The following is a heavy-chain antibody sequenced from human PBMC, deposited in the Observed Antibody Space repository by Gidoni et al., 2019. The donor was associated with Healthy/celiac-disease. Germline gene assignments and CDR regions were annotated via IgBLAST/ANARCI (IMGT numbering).Heavy chain of an antibody. CDR1: GFTFSSYA. CDR3: ARGSDGSYGYYFDY. Sequence: QVQLVESGGGVVQPGRSLRLSCAASGFTFSSYAMHCVRQAPGKGLEWVAVISYDGSNKYYADSVKGRFTISRDNSKNTLYLQMNSLRAEDTAVYYCARGSDGSYGYYFDYWGQGTLVTVSS. V-gene: IGHV3-30*01. J-gene: IGHJ4*02. D-gene: IGHD1-26*01. CDR2: ISYDGSNK.